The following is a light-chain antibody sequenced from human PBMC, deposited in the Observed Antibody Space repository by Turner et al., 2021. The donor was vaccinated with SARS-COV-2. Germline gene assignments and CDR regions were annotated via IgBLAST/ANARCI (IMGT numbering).Light chain of an antibody. CDR2: NTN. CDR1: SGSVSTSYY. CDR3: VLYVGGGIEV. Sequence: QTVVTQEPSFSVSPGGTITLTCGLSSGSVSTSYYPSWYQQTPGQAPRTLIFNTNIRSSGVPDRFSGSILGNKAALTITGAQADDESDYYCVLYVGGGIEVFGTGTTVTVL. J-gene: IGLJ1*01. V-gene: IGLV8-61*01.